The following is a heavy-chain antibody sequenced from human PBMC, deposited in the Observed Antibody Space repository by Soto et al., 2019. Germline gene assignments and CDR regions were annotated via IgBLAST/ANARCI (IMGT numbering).Heavy chain of an antibody. CDR3: ARGIFLYYDFWSGYCDY. Sequence: QVQLVESGGGVVQPGRSLRLSCAASGFTFSSYAMHWVRQAPGKGLEWVAVISYDGSNKYYADSVKGRFTISRDNSKNTLYLQMNSLRAEDTAVYYCARGIFLYYDFWSGYCDYWGQGTLVTVSS. V-gene: IGHV3-30-3*01. CDR1: GFTFSSYA. J-gene: IGHJ4*02. CDR2: ISYDGSNK. D-gene: IGHD3-3*01.